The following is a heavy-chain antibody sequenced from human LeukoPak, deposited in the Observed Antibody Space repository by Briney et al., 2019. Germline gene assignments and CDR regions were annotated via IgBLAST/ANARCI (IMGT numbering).Heavy chain of an antibody. V-gene: IGHV1-2*02. CDR2: INPNSGGI. CDR3: AREAANMVRGVMGK. Sequence: ASVKVSCKASGYTFTAYYMHWVRQAPGQGLEWMGWINPNSGGINYEQKFQGRVTMTRDTSISTAHMELSRLTSDDTAVYYCAREAANMVRGVMGKWGQGTLVTVSS. J-gene: IGHJ4*02. D-gene: IGHD3-10*01. CDR1: GYTFTAYY.